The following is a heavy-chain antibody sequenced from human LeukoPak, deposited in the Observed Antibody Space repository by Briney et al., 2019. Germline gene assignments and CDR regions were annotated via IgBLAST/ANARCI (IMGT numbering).Heavy chain of an antibody. CDR2: ISSSSSTI. V-gene: IGHV3-48*01. CDR3: ARDHDGGNSDY. D-gene: IGHD4-23*01. J-gene: IGHJ4*02. Sequence: GGSLRLSCAASGFTFSSYSMNWVRQAPGKGLEWVSYISSSSSTIYYADSVKGRFTISRDNAKNSLYLQMNSLRAEDTAVYYCARDHDGGNSDYWGQGTLVTVSS. CDR1: GFTFSSYS.